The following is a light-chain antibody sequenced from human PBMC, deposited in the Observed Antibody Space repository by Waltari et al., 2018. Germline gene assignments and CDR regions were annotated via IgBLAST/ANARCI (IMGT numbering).Light chain of an antibody. CDR3: QQYGSSSQLT. Sequence: EIVLTQSPATLSLSPGERATLSCRASQSVTSSYLAWYQQKPGQAPRIIIYGASSRATGIPDRFSGSGSGTDFSLTISSLEPEDFAVYYCQQYGSSSQLTFGGGTKVEIK. CDR1: QSVTSSY. V-gene: IGKV3-20*01. CDR2: GAS. J-gene: IGKJ4*01.